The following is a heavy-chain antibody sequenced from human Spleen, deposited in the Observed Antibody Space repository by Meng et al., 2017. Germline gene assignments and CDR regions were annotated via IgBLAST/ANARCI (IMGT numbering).Heavy chain of an antibody. V-gene: IGHV1-2*06. CDR1: GYTFTAYY. J-gene: IGHJ4*02. CDR3: ARGLERRYFDY. Sequence: QVQLVQSGAEVKKPGASVKVSCKASGYTFTAYYIHWVRQAPGQGLEWMGRINPNSGDAIYAQKFQGRVTMTRDASISTAYMDLSRLRSDDTAVYYCARGLERRYFDYWGQGTLVTVSS. CDR2: INPNSGDA. D-gene: IGHD1-1*01.